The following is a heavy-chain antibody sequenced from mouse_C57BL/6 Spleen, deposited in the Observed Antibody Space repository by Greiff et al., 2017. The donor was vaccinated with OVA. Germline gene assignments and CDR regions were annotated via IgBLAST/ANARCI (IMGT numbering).Heavy chain of an antibody. CDR1: GYTFTSYW. CDR3: TRPYNVYFDY. CDR2: IYPGDSDT. J-gene: IGHJ2*01. V-gene: IGHV1-5*01. D-gene: IGHD6-1*01. Sequence: EVKVEESGTVLARPGASVKMSCKTSGYTFTSYWMHWVKQRPGQGLEWIGAIYPGDSDTSYNQKFKGKATLTAVTSASTAYMELSSLTDEDSAVYCCTRPYNVYFDYWGQGTTLTVSS.